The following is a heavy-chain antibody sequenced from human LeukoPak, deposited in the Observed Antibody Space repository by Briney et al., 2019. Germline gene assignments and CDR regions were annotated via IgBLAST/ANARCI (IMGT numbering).Heavy chain of an antibody. D-gene: IGHD1-1*01. CDR2: IYYSGST. CDR1: GGSISSYY. Sequence: SETLSLTCTVSGGSISSYYWSWIRQPPGKGLEWIGYIYYSGSTNYNPSLKSRVTISVDTSKNQFSLKLSSVTAADTAVYYCARGGLWTGTTRPLYYFDYWGQGTLVTVSS. J-gene: IGHJ4*02. CDR3: ARGGLWTGTTRPLYYFDY. V-gene: IGHV4-59*01.